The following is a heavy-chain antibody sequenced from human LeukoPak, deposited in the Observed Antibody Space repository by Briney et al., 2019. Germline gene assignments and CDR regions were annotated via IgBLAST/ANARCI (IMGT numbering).Heavy chain of an antibody. D-gene: IGHD5-18*01. CDR3: ATAYIYGPSHFYY. CDR1: GFTLSSYW. CDR2: INSDGSST. V-gene: IGHV3-74*01. J-gene: IGHJ4*02. Sequence: GGSLRLSCAACGFTLSSYWMHWVRHAPGEGVVWVSRINSDGSSTFYADSVKGRFTISRDNDKNTVYQQMNSQRAEDTAVYYCATAYIYGPSHFYYWGQGTLFTVSS.